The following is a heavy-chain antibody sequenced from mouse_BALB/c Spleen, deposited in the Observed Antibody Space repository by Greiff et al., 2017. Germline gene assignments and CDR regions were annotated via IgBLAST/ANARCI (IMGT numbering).Heavy chain of an antibody. CDR2: IWGDGST. J-gene: IGHJ4*01. CDR1: GFSLTGYG. D-gene: IGHD1-1*02. V-gene: IGHV2-6-7*01. CDR3: AREWYPDYYAMDY. Sequence: QVQLKESGPGLVAPSQSLSITCTVSGFSLTGYGVNWVRQPPGKGLEWLGMIWGDGSTDYNSALKSRLSISKDNSKSQVFLKMNSLQTDDTARYYCAREWYPDYYAMDYWGQGTSVTVSS.